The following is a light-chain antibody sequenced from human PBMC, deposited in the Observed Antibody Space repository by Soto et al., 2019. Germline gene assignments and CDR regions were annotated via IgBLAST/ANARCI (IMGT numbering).Light chain of an antibody. V-gene: IGKV3-15*01. J-gene: IGKJ1*01. CDR3: QQYFEWPPMT. CDR2: GAS. Sequence: EIVLTHSPATLSLSPGERAILSCRASQSVSTFLAWFQQKPGQPPRLLISGASTRAAGISDRFRGSGSGTEFTLTISSLRSEDSAIYYCQQYFEWPPMTFGQGTKVDNK. CDR1: QSVSTF.